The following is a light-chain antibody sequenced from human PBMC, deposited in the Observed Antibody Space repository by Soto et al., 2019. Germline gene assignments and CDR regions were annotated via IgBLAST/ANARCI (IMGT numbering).Light chain of an antibody. CDR3: QQYGSSPRT. J-gene: IGKJ1*01. CDR2: DTS. Sequence: AKLCSWASQGIGDTLAWYQQKPGQTPRLLIYDTSIRATGVPARFSGSGSGTDFTLTISILEAEDFAVDYSQQYGSSPRTFCQGTKVDI. V-gene: IGKV3D-15*03. CDR1: QGIGDT.